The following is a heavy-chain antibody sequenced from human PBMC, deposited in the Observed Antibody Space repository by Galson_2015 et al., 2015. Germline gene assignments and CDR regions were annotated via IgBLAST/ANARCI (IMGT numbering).Heavy chain of an antibody. CDR3: ARLGDCSGGNCYPTGGSDY. CDR2: ISSSSTYI. V-gene: IGHV3-21*01. CDR1: AFTISSYE. Sequence: SLRLSCAASAFTISSYEMNWVRQAPGKGLEWVSSISSSSTYISYADSVKGRFTISRDNAKNSLYLQMNSLRAEDTAVYYCARLGDCSGGNCYPTGGSDYWGQGTLVTVSS. J-gene: IGHJ4*02. D-gene: IGHD2-15*01.